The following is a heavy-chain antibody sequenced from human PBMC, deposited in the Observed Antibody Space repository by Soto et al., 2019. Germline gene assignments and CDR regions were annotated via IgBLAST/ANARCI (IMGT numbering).Heavy chain of an antibody. CDR2: IYHSGST. V-gene: IGHV4-4*02. J-gene: IGHJ5*01. CDR1: GGSIRDRNW. D-gene: IGHD4-17*01. Sequence: PSETLSLTCAVSGGSIRDRNWWSWVRQPPGKGLEWIGEIYHSGSTNYNPSLRSRVTISIDTSKNQFSLSLTSPTAADTAVYYCARDRDYGDYDSWGNGTQVTVSS. CDR3: ARDRDYGDYDS.